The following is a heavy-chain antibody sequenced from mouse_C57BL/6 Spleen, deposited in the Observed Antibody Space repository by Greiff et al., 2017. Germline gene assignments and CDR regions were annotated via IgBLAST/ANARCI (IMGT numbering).Heavy chain of an antibody. J-gene: IGHJ3*01. CDR3: ARPGGSSSPFAY. CDR1: GYTFTSYW. CDR2: IHPNSGST. D-gene: IGHD1-1*01. V-gene: IGHV1-64*01. Sequence: QVQLQQPGAELVKPGASVKLSCKASGYTFTSYWMHWVKQRPGQGLEWIGMIHPNSGSTNYNEKFKSKATLTVDKSTSTAYMQLSSLTSEDSAVYYCARPGGSSSPFAYWGQGTLVTVSA.